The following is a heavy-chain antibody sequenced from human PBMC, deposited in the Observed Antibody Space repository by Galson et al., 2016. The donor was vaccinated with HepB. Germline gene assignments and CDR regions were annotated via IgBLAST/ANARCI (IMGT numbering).Heavy chain of an antibody. V-gene: IGHV3-30*14. J-gene: IGHJ4*02. CDR3: AAEGAGEDWAFVF. CDR2: SFHDEDYT. Sequence: SLRLSCAASGFTLSKYHMHWVRQAPGKGLEWVALSFHDEDYTYYPDSVKGRFTISRDSSRNTPHLQMNSLRAEDTAVYYCAAEGAGEDWAFVFWGQGTLVTVSS. CDR1: GFTLSKYH. D-gene: IGHD6-19*01.